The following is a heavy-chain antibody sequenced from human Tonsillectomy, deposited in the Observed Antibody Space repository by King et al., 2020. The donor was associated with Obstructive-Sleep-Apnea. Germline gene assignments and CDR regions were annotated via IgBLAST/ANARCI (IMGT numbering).Heavy chain of an antibody. D-gene: IGHD3-22*01. V-gene: IGHV4-4*02. J-gene: IGHJ4*02. CDR1: VGSISSSNW. CDR2: IYQSVRT. Sequence: QLQESGPGLGKPSGTLSLTCAVSVGSISSSNWWSWVRQPPGKGLGWIGEIYQSVRTHYNPSLEVRVTISVDKSKNQSSLKLSSVTAADTAVYYCARAHKYYYDSSGYYVIDYWGQGTLVTVSS. CDR3: ARAHKYYYDSSGYYVIDY.